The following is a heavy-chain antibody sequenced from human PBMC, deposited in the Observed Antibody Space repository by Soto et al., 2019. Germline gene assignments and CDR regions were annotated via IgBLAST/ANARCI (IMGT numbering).Heavy chain of an antibody. V-gene: IGHV3-33*01. D-gene: IGHD4-17*01. CDR1: GFTFRNYG. J-gene: IGHJ4*02. CDR2: VWYDGTNK. Sequence: QVQLVDSGGGVVQPGTSLRLSCAASGFTFRNYGMHWVRQAPGKGLEWVALVWYDGTNKYYTDSVKGRFTISRDNSKNTLYLQMNCLRVEDTAVYYCARDGTNYGDYLDYWGQGTLVTVSS. CDR3: ARDGTNYGDYLDY.